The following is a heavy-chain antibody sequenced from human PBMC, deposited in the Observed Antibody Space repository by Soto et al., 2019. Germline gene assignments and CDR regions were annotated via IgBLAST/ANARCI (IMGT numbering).Heavy chain of an antibody. J-gene: IGHJ4*02. D-gene: IGHD1-26*01. Sequence: LGGSLRLSCAASGFTFSSYAMSWVRQAPGKGLEWVSAIGTAGDTYYPGSVKGRFTISRENAKNSLYLQMNSLRAEDTAVYYCARVRSGSYGQYFDYWGQGTLVTVSS. CDR1: GFTFSSYA. CDR3: ARVRSGSYGQYFDY. CDR2: IGTAGDT. V-gene: IGHV3-13*01.